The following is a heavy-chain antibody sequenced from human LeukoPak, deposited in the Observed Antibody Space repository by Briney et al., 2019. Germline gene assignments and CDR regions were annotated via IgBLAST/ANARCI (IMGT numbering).Heavy chain of an antibody. CDR2: INIYNGNT. CDR1: GYIFSNYA. J-gene: IGHJ5*02. CDR3: ARVYCSGGSCYDSRGWFDP. Sequence: ASVKVSCKASGYIFSNYAISWVRQAPGQGLEWMGWINIYNGNTNYAQRLQGRVTMTADTSTSTAYMELMSLRSDDTAVYYCARVYCSGGSCYDSRGWFDPWGQGTLVTVSS. V-gene: IGHV1-18*01. D-gene: IGHD2-15*01.